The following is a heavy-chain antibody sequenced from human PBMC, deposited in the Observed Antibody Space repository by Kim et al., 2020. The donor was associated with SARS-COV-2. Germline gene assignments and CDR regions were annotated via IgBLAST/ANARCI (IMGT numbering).Heavy chain of an antibody. J-gene: IGHJ5*02. Sequence: SETLSLTCTVSGGSISSYYWSWIRQPPGKGLEWIGYIYYSGSTNHNPSLKSRVTISVDTSKNQFFLKLSSVTAADTAVYYCARYNGSVSYTWFDPWGQGTLFPVSS. CDR2: IYYSGST. CDR3: ARYNGSVSYTWFDP. D-gene: IGHD3-10*01. CDR1: GGSISSYY. V-gene: IGHV4-59*08.